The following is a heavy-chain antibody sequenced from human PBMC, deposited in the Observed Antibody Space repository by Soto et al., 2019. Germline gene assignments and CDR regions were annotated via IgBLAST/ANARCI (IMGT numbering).Heavy chain of an antibody. V-gene: IGHV3-74*01. CDR3: ATLQLAGPDY. J-gene: IGHJ4*02. D-gene: IGHD6-19*01. CDR2: IDNDGSGT. Sequence: EVQLVESGGDLVQPGGSLRLSCAASGFIFSDYWMHWDRQVPGKGLVWVSRIDNDGSGTSYADFVKGRFTISRDNAKNTLYLQMNSLSADDTAIYYYATLQLAGPDYWGQGTLVTVSS. CDR1: GFIFSDYW.